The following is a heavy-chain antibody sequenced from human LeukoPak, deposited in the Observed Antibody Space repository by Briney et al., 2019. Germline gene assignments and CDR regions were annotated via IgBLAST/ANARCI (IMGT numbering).Heavy chain of an antibody. V-gene: IGHV4-4*07. Sequence: KPSETLSLTCTVSGGSISSYYWSWIRQPAGKGLEWIGRIYTSGSTTYNPSLKSRVTMSVDTSKNQFSLKLSSVTAADTAVYHCARAAYCGGDCLYDAFDIWGQGTMVTVSS. J-gene: IGHJ3*02. CDR1: GGSISSYY. CDR2: IYTSGST. D-gene: IGHD2-21*02. CDR3: ARAAYCGGDCLYDAFDI.